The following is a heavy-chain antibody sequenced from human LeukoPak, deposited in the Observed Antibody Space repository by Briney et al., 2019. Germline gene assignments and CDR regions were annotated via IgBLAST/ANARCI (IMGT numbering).Heavy chain of an antibody. Sequence: KPSETLSLTCTVSGGSISSYYWSWIRQPPGKGLEWIGYIYYSGSTNYNPSLKSRVTISVNTSNNQCSLKLRAVTAADTAVYYCARQKGYFDYWGQGTLVTVSS. CDR2: IYYSGST. V-gene: IGHV4-59*01. CDR3: ARQKGYFDY. J-gene: IGHJ4*02. CDR1: GGSISSYY.